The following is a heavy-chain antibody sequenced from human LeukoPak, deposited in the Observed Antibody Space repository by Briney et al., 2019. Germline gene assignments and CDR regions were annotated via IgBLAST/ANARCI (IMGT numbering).Heavy chain of an antibody. J-gene: IGHJ6*03. D-gene: IGHD3-10*01. CDR1: GGTFSSYA. CDR2: IIPIFGTA. Sequence: SVKVSCKASGGTFSSYAISWVRQAPGQGLEWMGRIIPIFGTANYAQKFQGRVTITTDESTSTAYMELSSLRSEDTAVYYCASGHGSGSYYYYYYMDVWGKGTTVTVSS. CDR3: ASGHGSGSYYYYYYMDV. V-gene: IGHV1-69*05.